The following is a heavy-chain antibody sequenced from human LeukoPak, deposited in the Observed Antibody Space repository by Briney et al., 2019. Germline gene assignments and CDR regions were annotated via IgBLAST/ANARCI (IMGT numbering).Heavy chain of an antibody. Sequence: SETLSLTCAVYGGSFSGYYWSWIRQPPGKGLEWIGEINHSGSTNYNPSLKSRVTISVHTSKNQFSLKLSSVTAADTAVYYCAREQGITIFGVVIYITNWFDPWGQGTLVTVSS. CDR3: AREQGITIFGVVIYITNWFDP. V-gene: IGHV4-34*01. D-gene: IGHD3-3*01. CDR2: INHSGST. CDR1: GGSFSGYY. J-gene: IGHJ5*02.